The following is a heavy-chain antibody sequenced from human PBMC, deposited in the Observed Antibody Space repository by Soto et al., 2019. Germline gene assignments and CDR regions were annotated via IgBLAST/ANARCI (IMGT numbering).Heavy chain of an antibody. J-gene: IGHJ5*02. D-gene: IGHD2-15*01. CDR1: GCSISSYY. V-gene: IGHV4-59*01. Sequence: SETLSLTCTFSGCSISSYYWSWIRQPPGKGLEWIAYIYYSGSTNYNPSLKSRVTISVDTSKNQFSLKLSSVTAADTAVYFCAREVGGYCSGGSCYSGWFDPWGQGTLVTVSS. CDR3: AREVGGYCSGGSCYSGWFDP. CDR2: IYYSGST.